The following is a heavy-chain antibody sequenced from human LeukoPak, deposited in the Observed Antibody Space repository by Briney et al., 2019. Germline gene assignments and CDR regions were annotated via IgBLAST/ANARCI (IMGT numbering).Heavy chain of an antibody. CDR1: GFTFSSYG. V-gene: IGHV3-30*02. D-gene: IGHD3-22*01. CDR3: AKTYYYDSSVGY. CDR2: IRYDGSNK. Sequence: AGGSLRLSCAASGFTFSSYGMRWVRQAPGKGLEWVAFIRYDGSNKYYADSVKGRFTISRDNSKNTLYLQMNSLRAEDTAVYYCAKTYYYDSSVGYWGQGTLVTVSS. J-gene: IGHJ4*02.